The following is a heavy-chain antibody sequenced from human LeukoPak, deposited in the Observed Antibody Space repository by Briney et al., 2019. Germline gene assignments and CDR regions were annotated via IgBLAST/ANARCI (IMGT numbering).Heavy chain of an antibody. CDR1: GGSFSGYY. Sequence: ASETLSLTCAVYGGSFSGYYWSWIRQPPGKGLEWIGEINHSGSTNYNPSLKSRVTISVDTSKNQFSLKLSSVTAADTAVYYCARGKWELLGGAFDIWGQGTMVTVSS. CDR3: ARGKWELLGGAFDI. D-gene: IGHD1-26*01. J-gene: IGHJ3*02. V-gene: IGHV4-34*01. CDR2: INHSGST.